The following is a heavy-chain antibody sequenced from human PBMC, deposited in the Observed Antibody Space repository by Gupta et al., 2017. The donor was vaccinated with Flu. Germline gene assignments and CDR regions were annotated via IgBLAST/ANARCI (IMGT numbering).Heavy chain of an antibody. Sequence: GRQAPGKGREWVSYISSSGATRYYAASVKGRFTISRDTAKKSLYLKMNSLRAEDTAVYYCATSCSGGNCLDYWGQGTLVTVSS. V-gene: IGHV3-48*01. D-gene: IGHD2-15*01. J-gene: IGHJ4*02. CDR3: ATSCSGGNCLDY. CDR2: ISSSGATR.